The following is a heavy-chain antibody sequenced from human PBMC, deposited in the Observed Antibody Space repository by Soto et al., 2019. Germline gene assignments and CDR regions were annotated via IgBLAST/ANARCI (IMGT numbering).Heavy chain of an antibody. V-gene: IGHV4-31*03. CDR1: GGSISSGGYY. D-gene: IGHD1-26*01. Sequence: LSLTCTVSGGSISSGGYYWSWIRQHPGKGLEWIGYIYYSGSTYYNPSLKSRVTVSVDTSKNQFSLKLSSVTAADTAVYYCARERGDYYYYGMDVWGQGTTVTVSS. J-gene: IGHJ6*02. CDR2: IYYSGST. CDR3: ARERGDYYYYGMDV.